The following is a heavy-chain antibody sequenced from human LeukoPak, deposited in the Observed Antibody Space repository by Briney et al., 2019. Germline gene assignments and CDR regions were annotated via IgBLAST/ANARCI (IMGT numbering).Heavy chain of an antibody. Sequence: GRSPRLSCAASGFTFSSYAMHWVRQAPGKGLEWVAVISYDGSNKYYADSVKGRFTISRDNSKNTLYLQMNSLRAEDTAVYYCARSPRYCSSTSCYDSAELYYYMDVWGKGTTVTVSS. CDR3: ARSPRYCSSTSCYDSAELYYYMDV. J-gene: IGHJ6*03. CDR2: ISYDGSNK. V-gene: IGHV3-30*04. CDR1: GFTFSSYA. D-gene: IGHD2-2*01.